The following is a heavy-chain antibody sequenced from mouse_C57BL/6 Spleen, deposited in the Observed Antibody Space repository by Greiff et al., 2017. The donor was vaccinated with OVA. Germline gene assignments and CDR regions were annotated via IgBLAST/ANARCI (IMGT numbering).Heavy chain of an antibody. V-gene: IGHV5-9*01. D-gene: IGHD2-5*01. CDR1: GFTFSSYT. J-gene: IGHJ4*01. Sequence: EVQGVESGGGLVKPGGSLKLSCAASGFTFSSYTMSWVRQTPEKRLEWVATISGGGGKPYYPDSVKGRFTISRDNAKNTLYLQMSSLRSEDTALYYCARHASTRSNFFMDYWGQGTSVTVSS. CDR2: ISGGGGKP. CDR3: ARHASTRSNFFMDY.